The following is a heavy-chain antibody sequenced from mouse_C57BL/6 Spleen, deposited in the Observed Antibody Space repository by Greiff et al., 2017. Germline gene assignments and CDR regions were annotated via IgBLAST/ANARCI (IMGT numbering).Heavy chain of an antibody. J-gene: IGHJ3*01. D-gene: IGHD3-1*01. CDR2: IDPSDSYT. Sequence: QVQLQQPGAELVRPGTSVKLSCKASGYTFTSYWMHWVKQRPGQGLEWIGVIDPSDSYTNYNQKFKGKATLTVDTSSSTAYMQLSSLTSEDSAVYYCASEKAPFAYWGQGTLVTVSA. CDR3: ASEKAPFAY. V-gene: IGHV1-59*01. CDR1: GYTFTSYW.